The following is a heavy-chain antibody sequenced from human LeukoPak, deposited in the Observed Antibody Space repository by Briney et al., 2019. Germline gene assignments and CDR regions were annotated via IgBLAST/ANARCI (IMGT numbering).Heavy chain of an antibody. J-gene: IGHJ5*02. V-gene: IGHV3-7*01. CDR2: IKQDGSDK. Sequence: GGSLRLSCAASGFTFSIYWMTWVRQAPGKGLEWVANIKQDGSDKYYVDSVKGRFTISRDNAKNSLYLQMNNLRAEDTAVYYCAREPGIAAAGASLHNWFDPWGQGTLVTVSS. CDR1: GFTFSIYW. CDR3: AREPGIAAAGASLHNWFDP. D-gene: IGHD6-13*01.